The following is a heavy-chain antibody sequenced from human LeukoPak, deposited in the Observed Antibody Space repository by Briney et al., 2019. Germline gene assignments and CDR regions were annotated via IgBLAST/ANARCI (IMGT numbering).Heavy chain of an antibody. Sequence: GGSLRLSCAASGFTVSSNYMSWVRQAPGKGLEWVSVIYSGGSTYYADSAKGRFTISRDNSKNTLYLQMNSLRAEDTAVYYCASTYYYSSGSYPPYYYYYMDVWGKGTTVTVSS. CDR1: GFTVSSNY. J-gene: IGHJ6*03. CDR2: IYSGGST. CDR3: ASTYYYSSGSYPPYYYYYMDV. D-gene: IGHD3-10*01. V-gene: IGHV3-53*01.